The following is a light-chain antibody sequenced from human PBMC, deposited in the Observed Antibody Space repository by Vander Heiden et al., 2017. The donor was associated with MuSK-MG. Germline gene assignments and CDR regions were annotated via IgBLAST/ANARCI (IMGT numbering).Light chain of an antibody. J-gene: IGLJ1*01. CDR2: LEGSGNY. Sequence: QPVVTQSSSASASLGSSVRLTCTLDSGHSTYIIAWHQQQPGNAPRFLMRLEGSGNYIKGSGVPDRFSGSSSGVDRHLSISNLQFEDEADYYCETWDPNTQVFGTGTRVTVL. CDR3: ETWDPNTQV. CDR1: SGHSTYI. V-gene: IGLV4-60*02.